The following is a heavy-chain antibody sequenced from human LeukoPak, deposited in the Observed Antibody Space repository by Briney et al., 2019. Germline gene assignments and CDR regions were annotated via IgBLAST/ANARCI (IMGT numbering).Heavy chain of an antibody. J-gene: IGHJ4*02. CDR1: GDSISTYY. CDR3: ARAVGGDGSGSL. D-gene: IGHD3-10*01. CDR2: IYYRVTS. Sequence: PSETLSLTCTVSGDSISTYYWSWIRQPPGRGLEWIGYIYYRVTSDYNPSLKSRVTMSVDMSTRQISLKLSSVTAADTAVYYCARAVGGDGSGSLWGPGTLVTVSS. V-gene: IGHV4-59*01.